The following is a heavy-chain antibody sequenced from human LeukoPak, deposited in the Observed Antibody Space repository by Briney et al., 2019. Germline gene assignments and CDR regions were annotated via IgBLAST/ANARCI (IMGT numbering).Heavy chain of an antibody. Sequence: ASVKVSCKDSGYAFGDDYIHWVRQAPGQGLEWIGRINPNSGDTKSLQKFQGRVTLTRDTSISTAYMDLTNLTSDDTAVYYCARDIVVAGVFNWFDPWGQGTLVSVSS. CDR2: INPNSGDT. D-gene: IGHD2-21*01. CDR3: ARDIVVAGVFNWFDP. CDR1: GYAFGDDY. V-gene: IGHV1-2*06. J-gene: IGHJ5*02.